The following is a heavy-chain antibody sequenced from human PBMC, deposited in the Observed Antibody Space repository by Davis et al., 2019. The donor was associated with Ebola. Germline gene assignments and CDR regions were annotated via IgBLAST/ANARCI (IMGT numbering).Heavy chain of an antibody. D-gene: IGHD3-3*01. CDR2: ISGGGTTI. V-gene: IGHV3-48*02. CDR3: AQFWSVHP. J-gene: IGHJ5*02. Sequence: GESLKISCAASGFTFSSFGMNWVRQAPGKGLELVSYISGGGTTIYYADSVKGRFTISRDNAKNSLYLQMNSLRDEDTAVYYCAQFWSVHPWGQGTLVTVSS. CDR1: GFTFSSFG.